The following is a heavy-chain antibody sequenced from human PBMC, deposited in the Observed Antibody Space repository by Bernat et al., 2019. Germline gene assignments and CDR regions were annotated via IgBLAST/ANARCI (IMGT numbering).Heavy chain of an antibody. Sequence: EVQLVESGGGLVKPGGSLRLSCAASGFTFSSYSMNWVRQAPGKGLEWVSSISSSSSYIYYADSVKGRFTISRDNAKNSLYLQMNSLRAEDTAVYYCARLVEWTERRFDYWGQGTLVTVSS. CDR1: GFTFSSYS. CDR3: ARLVEWTERRFDY. V-gene: IGHV3-21*01. D-gene: IGHD1-1*01. J-gene: IGHJ4*02. CDR2: ISSSSSYI.